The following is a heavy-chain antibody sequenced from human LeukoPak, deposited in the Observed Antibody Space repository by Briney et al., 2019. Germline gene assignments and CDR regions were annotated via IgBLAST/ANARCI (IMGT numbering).Heavy chain of an antibody. J-gene: IGHJ3*02. V-gene: IGHV1-24*01. CDR2: LDPEDGET. CDR1: GYTLTELS. Sequence: GASVKVSCKVSGYTLTELSMHWVRQAPGKGLEWMGGLDPEDGETIYAQKFQGRVTMTEDTSTDTAYMELSSLRSEDTAVYYCTGSGRPNRGNAFDIWGQGTMVTVSS. D-gene: IGHD3-10*01. CDR3: TGSGRPNRGNAFDI.